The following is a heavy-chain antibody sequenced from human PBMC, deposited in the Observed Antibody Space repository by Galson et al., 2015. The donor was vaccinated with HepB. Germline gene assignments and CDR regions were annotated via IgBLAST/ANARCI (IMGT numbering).Heavy chain of an antibody. D-gene: IGHD7-27*01. CDR3: ARLSPPRLGTAFDV. CDR2: ITPLLGIS. Sequence: SVKVSCKASGGSFSNYTISWVRQAPGQGLEWMGRITPLLGISNYAEKFQGRVTVTADKSTDTAYMELSSLRSDDTAIYYGARLSPPRLGTAFDVWGQGTVVTVSS. CDR1: GGSFSNYT. V-gene: IGHV1-69*02. J-gene: IGHJ3*01.